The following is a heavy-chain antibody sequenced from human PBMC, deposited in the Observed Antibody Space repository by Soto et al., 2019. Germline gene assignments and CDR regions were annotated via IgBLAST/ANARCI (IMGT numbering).Heavy chain of an antibody. CDR3: ARSKRIRYSSSWYDYRDYYYGMDV. D-gene: IGHD6-13*01. CDR2: ISSSSSYI. CDR1: EFTFRSYS. V-gene: IGHV3-21*01. Sequence: GGSLRLSSAASEFTFRSYSMNWVRQAPGKGLEWVSSISSSSSYIYYADSVKGRFTISRDNAKNSLYLQMNSLRAEDTAVYYCARSKRIRYSSSWYDYRDYYYGMDVWGQGTTVTVSS. J-gene: IGHJ6*02.